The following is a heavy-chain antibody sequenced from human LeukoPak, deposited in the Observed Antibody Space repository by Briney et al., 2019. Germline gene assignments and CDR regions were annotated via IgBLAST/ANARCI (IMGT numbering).Heavy chain of an antibody. CDR3: ARHRPSYDSSGYLIDY. Sequence: PSETLSLTCTVSGGSISSSSYYWGWIRQPPGKGLEWIGSIYYSGSTYYNPSLKSRVTISVDTSKNQLSLKLSSVTAADTAVYYCARHRPSYDSSGYLIDYWGQGTLVTVSS. CDR2: IYYSGST. V-gene: IGHV4-39*01. J-gene: IGHJ4*02. CDR1: GGSISSSSYY. D-gene: IGHD3-22*01.